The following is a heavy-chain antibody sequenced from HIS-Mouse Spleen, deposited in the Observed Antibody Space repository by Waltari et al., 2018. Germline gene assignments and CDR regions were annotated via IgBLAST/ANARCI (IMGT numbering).Heavy chain of an antibody. J-gene: IGHJ2*01. CDR2: IYYSGST. Sequence: QLQLQESGPGLVKPSATLSLTCTVSGGSISSISYYWGWIRQPPGKGLEWIGSIYYSGSTYYNPSLKSRVTISVDTSKNQFSLKLSSVTAADTAVYYCAREIPYSSSWYDWYFDLWGRGTLVTVSS. CDR1: GGSISSISYY. D-gene: IGHD6-13*01. CDR3: AREIPYSSSWYDWYFDL. V-gene: IGHV4-39*07.